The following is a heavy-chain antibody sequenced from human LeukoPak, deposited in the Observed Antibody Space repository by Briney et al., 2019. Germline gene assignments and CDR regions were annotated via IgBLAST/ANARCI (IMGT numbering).Heavy chain of an antibody. CDR2: ISGSGGST. V-gene: IGHV3-23*01. J-gene: IGHJ3*01. D-gene: IGHD4-17*01. CDR1: GFTFSSYG. CDR3: AKTRDSYGDPRVLSGVFDF. Sequence: PGGSLRLSCAASGFTFSSYGMSWVRQAPGKGLEWVSAISGSGGSTYYADSVKGRFTISRDNSKNTLYLQMNSLRAEDTAVYYCAKTRDSYGDPRVLSGVFDFWGQGTMVTVSS.